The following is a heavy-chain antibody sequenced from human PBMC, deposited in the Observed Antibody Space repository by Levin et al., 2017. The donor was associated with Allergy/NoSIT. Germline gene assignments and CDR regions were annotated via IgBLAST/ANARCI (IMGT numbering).Heavy chain of an antibody. Sequence: GESLKISCAASGFTFSSYWMHWVRQAPGKGLVWVSRINSDGSSTSYADSVKGRFTISRDNAKNTLYLQMNSLRAEDTAVYYCARGLTGTYYYGMDVWGQGTTVTVSS. J-gene: IGHJ6*02. CDR2: INSDGSST. D-gene: IGHD1-20*01. CDR1: GFTFSSYW. CDR3: ARGLTGTYYYGMDV. V-gene: IGHV3-74*01.